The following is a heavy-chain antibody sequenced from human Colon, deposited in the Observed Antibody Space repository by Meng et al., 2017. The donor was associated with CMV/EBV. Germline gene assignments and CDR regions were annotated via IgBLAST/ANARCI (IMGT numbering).Heavy chain of an antibody. D-gene: IGHD2-2*01. CDR1: GFTFSSYW. Sequence: GESLKISCAASGFTFSSYWMHWVRQAPGKGLVWVSRINSDGSSTSYADSVKGRFTISRDNAKNTLYLQMNSLRAEDTAVYYCARESGGPYCSSTSCHFGMDVWGQG. V-gene: IGHV3-74*01. J-gene: IGHJ6*01. CDR2: INSDGSST. CDR3: ARESGGPYCSSTSCHFGMDV.